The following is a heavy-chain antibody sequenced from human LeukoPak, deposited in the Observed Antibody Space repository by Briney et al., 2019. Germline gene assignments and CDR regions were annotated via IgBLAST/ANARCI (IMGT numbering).Heavy chain of an antibody. J-gene: IGHJ4*02. CDR1: GYTFSSYG. CDR3: AKPYYYGSRSYMDY. Sequence: GGSLRLSCAASGYTFSSYGMHWVRQAPGKGLEWVAVISYDGSNTYYADSVKGRFTISRDNSKNMLYLQMNSLRAEDTAVYYCAKPYYYGSRSYMDYWGQGTLVTVSS. D-gene: IGHD3-10*01. V-gene: IGHV3-30*18. CDR2: ISYDGSNT.